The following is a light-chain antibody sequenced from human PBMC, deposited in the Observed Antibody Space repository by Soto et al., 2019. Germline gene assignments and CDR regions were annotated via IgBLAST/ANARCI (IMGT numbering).Light chain of an antibody. Sequence: DIQMTQSPSTLSASVVDRVTITFLSSQSISGWLAWYQQKPGKAPKSLIYDASSLQSGVPSKFSGSGSGTDFTLTISSLQPEDFATYYCQQYNSYPITFGQGTRLEIK. V-gene: IGKV1-5*01. CDR2: DAS. J-gene: IGKJ5*01. CDR1: QSISGW. CDR3: QQYNSYPIT.